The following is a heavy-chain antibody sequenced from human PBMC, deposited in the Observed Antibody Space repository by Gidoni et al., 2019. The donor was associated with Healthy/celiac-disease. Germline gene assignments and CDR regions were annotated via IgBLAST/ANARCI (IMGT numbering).Heavy chain of an antibody. CDR2: ISGSGGST. CDR1: GVTVSSYA. J-gene: IGHJ3*02. V-gene: IGHV3-23*01. CDR3: AKDFTMIPDAFDI. D-gene: IGHD3-22*01. Sequence: EVQLLESGGGLVQPGGSLRLYCAASGVTVSSYAMSWVRQAPGKGLEWVSAISGSGGSTYYADSVKGRFTLSRDNSKNTLYLQMNSLRAEDTAVYYCAKDFTMIPDAFDIRGQGTMVTVSS.